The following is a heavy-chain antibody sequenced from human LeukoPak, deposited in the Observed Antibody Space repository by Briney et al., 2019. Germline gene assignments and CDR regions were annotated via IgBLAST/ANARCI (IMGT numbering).Heavy chain of an antibody. D-gene: IGHD6-13*01. CDR2: IYYSGST. CDR3: ARHGYSSSWYKNWFDP. V-gene: IGHV4-39*01. J-gene: IGHJ5*02. CDR1: GGSLSSNSYY. Sequence: SETLSLTCTVSGGSLSSNSYYWVCLRQPPGKELEWIGSIYYSGSTYYNPSLKRRVTISVDTSKNQYSLKLRSVTAADTAVYYCARHGYSSSWYKNWFDPWGQGTLVTVSS.